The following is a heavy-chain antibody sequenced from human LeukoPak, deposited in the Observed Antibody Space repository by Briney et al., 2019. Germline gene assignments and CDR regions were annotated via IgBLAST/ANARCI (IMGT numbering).Heavy chain of an antibody. CDR2: IRYDGSNK. CDR3: AKDTTGTPRWSAFDI. CDR1: GFTFSSYD. D-gene: IGHD1-1*01. V-gene: IGHV3-30*02. J-gene: IGHJ3*02. Sequence: GGSLRLSCAASGFTFSSYDMTWVRQAPGKGLEWVAFIRYDGSNKYYADSVKGRFTISRDNSKNALYLQMNSLRAEDTAVYYCAKDTTGTPRWSAFDIWGQGTMVTVSS.